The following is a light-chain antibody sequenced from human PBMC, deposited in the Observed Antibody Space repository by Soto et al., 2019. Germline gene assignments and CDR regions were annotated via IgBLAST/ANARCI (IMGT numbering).Light chain of an antibody. CDR1: SSNIGSNY. CDR3: AAWDDSLSG. Sequence: QSVLTQPPSASGTPGQRVTISCSGSSSNIGSNYVYWYQQLPGTAPKLLIYRNNQRPSGVPDRFSGSKSGISASLAISGLRSEDEADYYCAAWDDSLSGFGTGTKLTVL. V-gene: IGLV1-47*01. J-gene: IGLJ1*01. CDR2: RNN.